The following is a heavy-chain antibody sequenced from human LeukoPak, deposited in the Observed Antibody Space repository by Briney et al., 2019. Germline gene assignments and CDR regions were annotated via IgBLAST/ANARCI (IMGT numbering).Heavy chain of an antibody. J-gene: IGHJ4*02. D-gene: IGHD5-24*01. CDR3: ARAPDDYVDY. Sequence: PSETLSITCTVSGGSISSYYWSWIRQPPGKGLEWIGYIYYSGSTNYNPSLKSRVTISVDTSKNQFSLKLSSVTAADTAVYYCARAPDDYVDYWGQGTLVTVSS. V-gene: IGHV4-59*01. CDR1: GGSISSYY. CDR2: IYYSGST.